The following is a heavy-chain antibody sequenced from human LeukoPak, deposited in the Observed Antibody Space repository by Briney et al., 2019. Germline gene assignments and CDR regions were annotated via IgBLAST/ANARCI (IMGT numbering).Heavy chain of an antibody. CDR3: ASFPGIAAAGTDPEVLNDY. CDR1: GYTFTGYY. CDR2: INPNSGGT. J-gene: IGHJ4*02. V-gene: IGHV1-2*02. Sequence: ASVKVSCKASGYTFTGYYIHWVRQAPGQGLEWMGWINPNSGGTNYAQKFQGRVTMTRDTSISTAYMELSRLRSDDTAVYYCASFPGIAAAGTDPEVLNDYWGQGTLVTVSS. D-gene: IGHD6-13*01.